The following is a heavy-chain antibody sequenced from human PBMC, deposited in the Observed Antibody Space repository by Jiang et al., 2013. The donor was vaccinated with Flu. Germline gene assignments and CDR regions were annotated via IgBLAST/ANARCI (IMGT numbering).Heavy chain of an antibody. Sequence: SGFTFSSYAMSWVRQAPGKGLEWVSAISGSGGSTYYADSVKGRFTISRDNSKNTLYLQMNSLRAEDTAVYYCAVPDSWLGYCSSTSCDNFDYWGQGTLVTVSS. CDR3: AVPDSWLGYCSSTSCDNFDY. CDR1: GFTFSSYA. D-gene: IGHD2-2*02. CDR2: ISGSGGST. J-gene: IGHJ4*02. V-gene: IGHV3-23*01.